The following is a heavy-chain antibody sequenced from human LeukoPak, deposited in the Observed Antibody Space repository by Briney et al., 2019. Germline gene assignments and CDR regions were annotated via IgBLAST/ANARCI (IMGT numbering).Heavy chain of an antibody. J-gene: IGHJ6*02. CDR2: ISGSGGST. V-gene: IGHV3-23*01. Sequence: PGGSLRLSCVASGFPFNNYAMRWVRQAPGKGLEWVSGISGSGGSTYYADSVKGRFTISRDNSKNTLYLQMNSLRAEDTAVYYCAKGMDYVQYYYFGMDVWGQGTTVIVSS. D-gene: IGHD4-17*01. CDR3: AKGMDYVQYYYFGMDV. CDR1: GFPFNNYA.